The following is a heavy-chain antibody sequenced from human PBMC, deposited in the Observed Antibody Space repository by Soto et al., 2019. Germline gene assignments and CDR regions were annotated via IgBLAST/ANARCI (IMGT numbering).Heavy chain of an antibody. CDR2: ISHNDEPKI. CDR3: ARGVRAETYYTAFDY. D-gene: IGHD3-3*01. CDR1: GFSFKNYA. V-gene: IGHV3-30-3*01. J-gene: IGHJ4*01. Sequence: QVQLVESGGGVVQPGSSLRLSCAASGFSFKNYAFHWVRQAPGKGLEWVALISHNDEPKIFYADSVQGRFTISRDNFKNTVYLQMNSLRDEDTSVYHGARGVRAETYYTAFDYWGQGTQVTVSS.